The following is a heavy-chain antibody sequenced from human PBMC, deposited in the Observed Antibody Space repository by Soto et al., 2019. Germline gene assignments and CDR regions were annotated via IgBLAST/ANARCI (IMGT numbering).Heavy chain of an antibody. J-gene: IGHJ4*02. CDR3: ARVGGYSYGQSDY. V-gene: IGHV4-38-2*01. D-gene: IGHD5-18*01. CDR1: GYSISSGYY. Sequence: ETLSLTCAVSGYSISSGYYWGWIRQPPGKGLEWIGSIYHSGSTYYNPSLKSRVTISVDTSKDQFSLKLSSVTAADTAVYYCARVGGYSYGQSDYWGQGTLVTVS. CDR2: IYHSGST.